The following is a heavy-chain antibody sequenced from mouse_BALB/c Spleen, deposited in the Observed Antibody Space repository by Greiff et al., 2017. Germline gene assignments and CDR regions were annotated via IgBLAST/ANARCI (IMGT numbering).Heavy chain of an antibody. V-gene: IGHV2-9-2*01. CDR1: GFSLTSYD. J-gene: IGHJ2*01. D-gene: IGHD4-1*01. CDR3: DGLNCDGGWYYVDY. CDR2: IWTGGGT. Sequence: QVQLQQSGPGLVAPSQSLSITCTVSGFSLTSYDISWIRQPPGKGLEWLGVIWTGGGTNYNSAFMSRLSISKDNSKSQIFLKMNSLQTDDTAIYYCDGLNCDGGWYYVDYWGQGTTLTVSS.